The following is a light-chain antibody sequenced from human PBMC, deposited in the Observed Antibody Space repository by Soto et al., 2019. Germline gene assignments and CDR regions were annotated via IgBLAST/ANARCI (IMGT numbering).Light chain of an antibody. V-gene: IGKV2-29*01. CDR1: QTLLYSDGKTY. Sequence: DIVMTQTPLSLSVTPGQPASMSCKSGQTLLYSDGKTYLYWYLQKPGKAPKLLIYAALSLQTGVPSRFSGSGSGTDFTLTITSLQPEDFAIYYCLQDYTYPRTFGGGTKVDIK. J-gene: IGKJ4*01. CDR2: AAL. CDR3: LQDYTYPRT.